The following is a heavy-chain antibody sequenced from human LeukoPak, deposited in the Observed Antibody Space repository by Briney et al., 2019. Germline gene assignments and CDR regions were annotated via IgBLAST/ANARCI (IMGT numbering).Heavy chain of an antibody. V-gene: IGHV3-30-3*01. J-gene: IGHJ4*02. CDR3: ARDAYYYSGYGGRFDY. Sequence: GGSLRLSCAASGFTFSSYAMHWVRQAPGKGLEWVAVISYDGSNKYYADSVKGRFTISRDNSKNTLYLQMNSLRAEDTAVYYCARDAYYYSGYGGRFDYWGQGTLVTVSS. D-gene: IGHD5-12*01. CDR2: ISYDGSNK. CDR1: GFTFSSYA.